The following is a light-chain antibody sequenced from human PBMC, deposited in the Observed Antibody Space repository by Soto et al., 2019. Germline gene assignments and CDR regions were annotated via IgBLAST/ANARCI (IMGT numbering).Light chain of an antibody. J-gene: IGKJ1*01. CDR3: QQNNSYWT. CDR1: QSISSW. CDR2: KAS. V-gene: IGKV1-5*03. Sequence: DIQMTQSPSTLSASVGDRVTITCRASQSISSWLAWYQQKAGKAPKLLIDKASSLESGVPSRFSGSGSGTEFTITISSLQPDDVATYYCQQNNSYWTFGQGTKVDIK.